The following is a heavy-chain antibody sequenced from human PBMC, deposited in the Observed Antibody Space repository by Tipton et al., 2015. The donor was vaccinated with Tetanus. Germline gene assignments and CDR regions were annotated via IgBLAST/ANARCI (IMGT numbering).Heavy chain of an antibody. CDR2: IQYNGIT. CDR3: ASMTPVDWYFDL. J-gene: IGHJ2*01. Sequence: GLVKPSETLSLTCAVSRGSRSANYWSWIRQSPGKGLEWIGYIQYNGITNYHPSLKSRVTISVDTSKNQLSLKLTSVTAADTAVYYCASMTPVDWYFDLWGRGTLVTVSS. D-gene: IGHD4-23*01. CDR1: RGSRSANY. V-gene: IGHV4-59*01.